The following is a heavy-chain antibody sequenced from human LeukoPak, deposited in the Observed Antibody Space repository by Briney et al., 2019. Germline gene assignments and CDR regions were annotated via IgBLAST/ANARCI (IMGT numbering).Heavy chain of an antibody. J-gene: IGHJ4*02. D-gene: IGHD4-23*01. CDR3: ARRAATVVTFFDY. CDR2: IYYSGST. V-gene: IGHV4-59*08. CDR1: GGSFSGYY. Sequence: SGTLSLTCAVYGGSFSGYYWSWIRQPPGKGLEWIGYIYYSGSTNYNPSLKSRVTISVDTSKNQFSLKLSSVTAADTAVYYCARRAATVVTFFDYWGQGTLVTVSS.